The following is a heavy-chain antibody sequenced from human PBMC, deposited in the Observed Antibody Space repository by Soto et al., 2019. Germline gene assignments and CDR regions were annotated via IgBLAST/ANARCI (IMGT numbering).Heavy chain of an antibody. CDR3: ASGNTARVTAVDC. CDR1: GGTFSSYT. V-gene: IGHV1-69*02. Sequence: QVQLVQSGAEVKKPGSSVKVSCKASGGTFSSYTISWVRQAPGQGLEWMGRIIPILGIANYAQKFQGRVTITADKSTSTAYMGLSSLRPEDTSVYYCASGNTARVTAVDCWGQGPLVTVSS. D-gene: IGHD4-17*01. CDR2: IIPILGIA. J-gene: IGHJ4*02.